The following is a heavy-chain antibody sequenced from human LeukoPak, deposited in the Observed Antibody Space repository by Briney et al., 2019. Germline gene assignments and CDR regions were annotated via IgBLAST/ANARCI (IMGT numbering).Heavy chain of an antibody. V-gene: IGHV3-23*01. CDR2: ISASGGRT. J-gene: IGHJ4*02. CDR3: AKDFFLAPRYTPDY. CDR1: RFIFSNYA. D-gene: IGHD2-2*02. Sequence: GGSLRLSCATSRFIFSNYAMSWVRQAPGKGLEWVSAISASGGRTYYADSVKGRFTISRDNSKDTLYMQMNSQRAEDTAVYYCAKDFFLAPRYTPDYWGQGTLVTVSS.